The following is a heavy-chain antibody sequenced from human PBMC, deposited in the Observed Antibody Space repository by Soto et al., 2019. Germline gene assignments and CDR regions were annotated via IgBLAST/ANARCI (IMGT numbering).Heavy chain of an antibody. CDR2: ISYDGSNK. D-gene: IGHD3-22*01. Sequence: GGSLRLSCAASGFTFSSYAMHWVRQAPGKGLEWVAVISYDGSNKYYADSVKGRFTISRDNSKNTLYLQMNSLRAEDTAVYYCARDRWEYYDSSGLLDYWGQGTLVTVSS. CDR3: ARDRWEYYDSSGLLDY. CDR1: GFTFSSYA. J-gene: IGHJ4*02. V-gene: IGHV3-30-3*01.